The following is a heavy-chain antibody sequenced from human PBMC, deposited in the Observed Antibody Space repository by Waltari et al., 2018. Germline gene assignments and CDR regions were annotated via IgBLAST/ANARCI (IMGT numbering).Heavy chain of an antibody. CDR1: GFTFGTYT. CDR2: ISSAGSYK. V-gene: IGHV3-21*02. J-gene: IGHJ5*02. D-gene: IGHD1-26*01. CDR3: ARVNSGTPNWFDP. Sequence: EVQLVESGGGLVKPGGSLRLSCAASGFTFGTYTMSGVRQAPGKGPEWVSSISSAGSYKYYADSMKGRFTISRDNARNSVYLQMNSLRVDDTAVYYCARVNSGTPNWFDPWGQGTQVTVSS.